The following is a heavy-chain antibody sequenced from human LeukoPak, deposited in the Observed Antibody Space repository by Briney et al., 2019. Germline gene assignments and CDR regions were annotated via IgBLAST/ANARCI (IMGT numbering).Heavy chain of an antibody. D-gene: IGHD3-10*01. J-gene: IGHJ5*01. CDR2: IYSRGDT. V-gene: IGHV4-4*07. Sequence: SETLSLTCSVSGGSMNNYYWSWIRQSAGKGLDYIGRIYSRGDTYYNPSLESRVTISVDTSKNQFSLKLTSVTAADTAVYYCARGMHYYGSGSYGWFDSWGQGVLVTVSS. CDR3: ARGMHYYGSGSYGWFDS. CDR1: GGSMNNYY.